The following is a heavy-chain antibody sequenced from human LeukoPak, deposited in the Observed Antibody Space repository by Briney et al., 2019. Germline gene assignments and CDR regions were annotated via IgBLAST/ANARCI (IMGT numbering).Heavy chain of an antibody. CDR1: GFTFSSYA. CDR2: ISYDGNNK. CDR3: VQPMMRGAPYDY. V-gene: IGHV3-30-3*01. J-gene: IGHJ4*02. D-gene: IGHD3-10*01. Sequence: PGGSLRLSCAASGFTFSSYAMHWVRQAPGKGLEWVAVISYDGNNKYYADSVKGRFTISRDDSKNTLYLQMNSLRAEDTAVYYCVQPMMRGAPYDYWGQGTLVTVSS.